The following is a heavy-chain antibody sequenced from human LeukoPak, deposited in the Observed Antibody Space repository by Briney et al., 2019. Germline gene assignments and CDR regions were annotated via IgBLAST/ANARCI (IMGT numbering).Heavy chain of an antibody. CDR3: PRQGYGGQSQGAADY. CDR1: GCTFSSYA. CDR2: IIPIFGTA. D-gene: IGHD4-23*01. V-gene: IGHV1-69*06. Sequence: SVKVSCKASGCTFSSYAISWVRQAPAQGLEWVGGIIPIFGTANYAQQFQGRVTITADKSTSTAYRALSSLRSDDTAVYYCPRQGYGGQSQGAADYWGQGTLVTVSS. J-gene: IGHJ4*02.